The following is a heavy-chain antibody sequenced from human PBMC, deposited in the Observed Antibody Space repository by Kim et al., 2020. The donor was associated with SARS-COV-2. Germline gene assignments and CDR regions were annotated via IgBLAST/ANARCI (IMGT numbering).Heavy chain of an antibody. Sequence: DSVKGRFTISRDNAKNSLYLQMNSRRAEDTAVYYCATTTVTTRAGRLVDYWGQGTLVTVSS. V-gene: IGHV3-11*01. D-gene: IGHD4-4*01. J-gene: IGHJ4*02. CDR3: ATTTVTTRAGRLVDY.